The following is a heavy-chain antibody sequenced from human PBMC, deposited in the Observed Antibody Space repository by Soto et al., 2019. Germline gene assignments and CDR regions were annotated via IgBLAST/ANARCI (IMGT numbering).Heavy chain of an antibody. D-gene: IGHD2-21*02. CDR2: ISAYNGNT. CDR3: ARVGVSYIVVVTAILDNWFDP. V-gene: IGHV1-18*04. CDR1: GYTFTSYG. Sequence: ASVKVSCKASGYTFTSYGISWVRQAPGQGLEWMGWISAYNGNTSYAQKLQGRVTMTTDTSTSTAYMELRSLRSDDTAVYYCARVGVSYIVVVTAILDNWFDPWGQGTLVTVSS. J-gene: IGHJ5*02.